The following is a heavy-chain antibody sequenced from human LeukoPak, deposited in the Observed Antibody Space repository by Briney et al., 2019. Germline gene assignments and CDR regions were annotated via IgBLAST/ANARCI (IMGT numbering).Heavy chain of an antibody. V-gene: IGHV3-23*01. CDR1: GFTFSTYA. CDR3: ARDLLGAHDY. CDR2: ISGSGDST. D-gene: IGHD1-26*01. Sequence: GGSLRLSCAASGFTFSTYAMSWVRQAPGKGLEWVSTISGSGDSTYYADSVKGRFTISRDNAKNSLYLQMTSLRAEDMAVYYCARDLLGAHDYWGQGTLVTVSS. J-gene: IGHJ4*02.